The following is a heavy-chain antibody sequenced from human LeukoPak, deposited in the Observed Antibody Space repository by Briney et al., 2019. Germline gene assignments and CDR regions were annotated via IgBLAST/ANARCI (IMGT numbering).Heavy chain of an antibody. J-gene: IGHJ4*02. Sequence: HPGGSLRLSCAASGFPFSIYWMSWVRQAPGKGLEWVANIDQDGREKYFVDSVRGRFSIFRDNDKNTLYLHMNSLRVEDTAIYYCARGRYLDWLPYFFDYWGQGTLVTVSS. CDR2: IDQDGREK. CDR3: ARGRYLDWLPYFFDY. V-gene: IGHV3-7*01. CDR1: GFPFSIYW. D-gene: IGHD3-9*01.